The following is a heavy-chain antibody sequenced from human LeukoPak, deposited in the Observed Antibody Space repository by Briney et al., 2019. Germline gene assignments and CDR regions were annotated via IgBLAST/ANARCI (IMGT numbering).Heavy chain of an antibody. Sequence: GGSLRLSCAASGFTFTTYWMGWVRQAPGKGLEWVSAISGSGGSTYYADSVKGRITISRDNSKNTLYLQMNSLRAEDTAVYYCARDFGRWFLDYWGQGTLVTVSS. CDR2: ISGSGGST. V-gene: IGHV3-23*01. J-gene: IGHJ4*02. CDR3: ARDFGRWFLDY. D-gene: IGHD4-23*01. CDR1: GFTFTTYW.